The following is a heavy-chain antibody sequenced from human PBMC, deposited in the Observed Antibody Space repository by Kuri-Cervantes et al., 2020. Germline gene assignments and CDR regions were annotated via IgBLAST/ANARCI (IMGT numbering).Heavy chain of an antibody. V-gene: IGHV1-18*01. J-gene: IGHJ6*02. CDR1: GGTFSSYT. CDR2: ISAYNGNT. D-gene: IGHD2-15*01. Sequence: ASVKVSCKASGGTFSSYTISWVRQAPGQGLEWMGWISAYNGNTNYAQKLQGRVTMTTDTSTSTAYMELRSLRSDDTAVYYCARAATYYYYYGMDVWGQGTTVTVSS. CDR3: ARAATYYYYYGMDV.